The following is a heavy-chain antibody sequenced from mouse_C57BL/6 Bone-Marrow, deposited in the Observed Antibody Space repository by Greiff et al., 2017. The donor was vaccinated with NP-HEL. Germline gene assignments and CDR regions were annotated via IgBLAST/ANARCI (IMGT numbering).Heavy chain of an antibody. CDR3: ARHAIYYDYLYYYAMDY. D-gene: IGHD2-4*01. CDR1: GYTFTEYT. Sequence: QVQLQQSGAELVKPGASVKLSCKASGYTFTEYTIHWVKQRSGQGLEWIGWFYPGSGSIKYNEKFKDKATLTADKSSSTVYMELSRLTSEDSAVYFCARHAIYYDYLYYYAMDYWGQGTSVTVSS. J-gene: IGHJ4*01. V-gene: IGHV1-62-2*01. CDR2: FYPGSGSI.